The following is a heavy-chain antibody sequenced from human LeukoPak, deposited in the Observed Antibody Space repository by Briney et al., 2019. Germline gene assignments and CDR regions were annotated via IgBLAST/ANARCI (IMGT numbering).Heavy chain of an antibody. J-gene: IGHJ3*02. CDR3: VRELGATARAFDI. CDR2: ISSSGSTI. CDR1: GFTFSDYY. V-gene: IGHV3-11*01. Sequence: GGSLRLSCAASGFTFSDYYMSWIRQAPGKGLGWVSYISSSGSTIYYADSVKGRFTISRDNAKNSLYLQMNSLRAEDTAVYYCVRELGATARAFDIWGQGTMVTVSS. D-gene: IGHD1-26*01.